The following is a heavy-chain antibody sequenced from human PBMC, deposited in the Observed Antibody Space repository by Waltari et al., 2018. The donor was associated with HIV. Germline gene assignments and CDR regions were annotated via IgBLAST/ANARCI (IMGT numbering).Heavy chain of an antibody. Sequence: QVQLVESGGGVVQPGGSLRLSCAASDFPFSRFGMHWVRQAPGKGLEWVAFIRHDGSNKDYADSVKGRFTITRDNPKNTLYLQMNSLRAEDTAMYYCAKELRFLSRYFGMDVWGQGTTVTVSS. J-gene: IGHJ6*02. V-gene: IGHV3-30*02. CDR3: AKELRFLSRYFGMDV. CDR2: IRHDGSNK. D-gene: IGHD3-3*01. CDR1: DFPFSRFG.